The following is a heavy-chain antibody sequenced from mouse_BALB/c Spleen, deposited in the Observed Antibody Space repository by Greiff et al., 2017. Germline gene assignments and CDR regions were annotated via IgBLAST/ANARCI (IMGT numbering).Heavy chain of an antibody. CDR2: ISYSGST. CDR3: ARTARADYYAMDY. D-gene: IGHD3-2*01. CDR1: GDSITSGY. J-gene: IGHJ4*01. V-gene: IGHV3-8*02. Sequence: EVKLMESGPSLVKPSQTLSLTCSVTGDSITSGYWNWIRKFPGNKLEYMGYISYSGSTYYNPSLKSRISITRDTSKNQYYLQLNSVTTEDTATYYCARTARADYYAMDYWGQGTSVTVSS.